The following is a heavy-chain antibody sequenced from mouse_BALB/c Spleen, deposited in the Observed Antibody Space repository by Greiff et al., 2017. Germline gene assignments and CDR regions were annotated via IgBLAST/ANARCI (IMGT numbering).Heavy chain of an antibody. CDR2: IDPENGNT. CDR1: GFNIKDYY. Sequence: EVKLVESGAELVRPGALVKLSCKASGFNIKDYYMHWVKQRPEQGLEWIGWIDPENGNTIYDPKFQGKASITADTSSNTAYLQLSSLTSEDTAVYYCARSRGAYAMDYWGQGTSVTVSS. CDR3: ARSRGAYAMDY. V-gene: IGHV14-1*02. J-gene: IGHJ4*01.